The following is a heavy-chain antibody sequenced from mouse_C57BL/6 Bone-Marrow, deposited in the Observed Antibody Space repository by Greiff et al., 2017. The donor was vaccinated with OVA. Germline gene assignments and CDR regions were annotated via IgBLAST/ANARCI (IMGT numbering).Heavy chain of an antibody. CDR1: GYTFTSYW. J-gene: IGHJ1*03. CDR3: ARGSYGSSPYWYFDV. Sequence: QVQLQQPGAELVKPGASVKLSCKASGYTFTSYWMHWVKQRPGQGLEWIGMIHPNSGSTNYNEKFKSKATLTVDKSSSTAYMQLSSLTSEDSAVYYCARGSYGSSPYWYFDVWGTGTTVTVSS. CDR2: IHPNSGST. D-gene: IGHD1-1*01. V-gene: IGHV1-64*01.